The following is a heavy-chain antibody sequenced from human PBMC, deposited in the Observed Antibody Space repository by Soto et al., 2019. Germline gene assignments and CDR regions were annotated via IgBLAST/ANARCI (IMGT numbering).Heavy chain of an antibody. CDR2: VYRTGST. V-gene: IGHV4-4*02. CDR3: ARARATIAAAAIFDC. J-gene: IGHJ4*02. CDR1: GGSISTSNW. D-gene: IGHD6-13*01. Sequence: QVQLQESGPGLVKPSGTLSLTCAVSGGSISTSNWWSWVRQPPGKGLGWIGEVYRTGSTTYNPSLESRLTISVDKSKTHFSLKLTSVTAADTAVYYCARARATIAAAAIFDCWGQGTLVTVSS.